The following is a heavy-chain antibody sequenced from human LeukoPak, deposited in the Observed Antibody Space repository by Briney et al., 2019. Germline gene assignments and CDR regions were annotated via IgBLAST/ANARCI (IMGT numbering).Heavy chain of an antibody. D-gene: IGHD3-22*01. CDR2: ISSSSSTI. V-gene: IGHV3-48*01. J-gene: IGHJ5*02. CDR1: GFTFSSYS. CDR3: ARALQTYYYDSSGYLNRFDP. Sequence: GGSLRLSCAASGFTFSSYSMNSVRQAPGKGLEWVSYISSSSSTIYYADSVKGRFTISRDNAKNSLYLQMNSLRAEDTAVYYCARALQTYYYDSSGYLNRFDPWGQGTLVTVSS.